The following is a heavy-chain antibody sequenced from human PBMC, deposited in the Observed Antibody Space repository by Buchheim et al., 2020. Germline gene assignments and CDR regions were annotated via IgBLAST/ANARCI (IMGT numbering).Heavy chain of an antibody. V-gene: IGHV3-23*01. CDR2: IIGSGSRT. CDR3: AKGGYCSSSDCYRAYYYYNMDA. J-gene: IGHJ6*02. Sequence: EVQLLESGGGLVQPGGSLRLSCAASGFTFNNYAMYWVRQVPGKGLEWVSGIIGSGSRTYYADSVKGRLTISRDNSKGTLYLQMNSLRAEDTAVYYCAKGGYCSSSDCYRAYYYYNMDAWGQGTT. CDR1: GFTFNNYA. D-gene: IGHD2-2*01.